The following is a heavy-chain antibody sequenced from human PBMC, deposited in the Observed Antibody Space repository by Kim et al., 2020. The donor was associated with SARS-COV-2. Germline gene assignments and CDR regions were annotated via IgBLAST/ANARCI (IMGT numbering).Heavy chain of an antibody. CDR3: ARGYDILTGYYRGWFDP. V-gene: IGHV1-3*01. CDR1: GYTFTSYA. J-gene: IGHJ5*02. D-gene: IGHD3-9*01. Sequence: ASVKVSCKASGYTFTSYAMHWVRQAPGQRLEWMGWINAGNGNTKYSQKFQGRVTITRDTSASTAYMELSSLRSEDTAVYYCARGYDILTGYYRGWFDPWGQGTLVTVSS. CDR2: INAGNGNT.